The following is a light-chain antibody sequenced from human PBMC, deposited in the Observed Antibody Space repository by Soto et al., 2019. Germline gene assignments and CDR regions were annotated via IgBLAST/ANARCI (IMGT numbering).Light chain of an antibody. Sequence: EIVLTQSPAILSLSPGERRTLSCRASQSVSSYLTCYQQKPGQAPSLLIYAASNRATGIPARFSGSGSGTDFTLTISRLEPEDFAVYYCQQFGSSVTFGQGTRLEIK. CDR1: QSVSSY. J-gene: IGKJ5*01. V-gene: IGKV3-11*01. CDR2: AAS. CDR3: QQFGSSVT.